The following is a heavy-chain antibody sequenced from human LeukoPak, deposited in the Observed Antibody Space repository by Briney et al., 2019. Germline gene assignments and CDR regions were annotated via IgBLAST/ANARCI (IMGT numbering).Heavy chain of an antibody. Sequence: SETLSLTCAVYGGSFSGYYWSWIRQPAGKGLEWIGEINHSGSTNYNPSLKRRVTISVDTSNNQFALKLSSVTAADTAVYYCARGVVGVVPAATPHRNWFDPWRQGTLVSVPS. CDR2: INHSGST. CDR1: GGSFSGYY. CDR3: ARGVVGVVPAATPHRNWFDP. V-gene: IGHV4-34*01. D-gene: IGHD2-2*01. J-gene: IGHJ5*02.